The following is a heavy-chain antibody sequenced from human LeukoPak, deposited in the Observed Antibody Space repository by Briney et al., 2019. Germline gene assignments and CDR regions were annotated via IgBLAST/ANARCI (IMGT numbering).Heavy chain of an antibody. J-gene: IGHJ6*03. CDR1: GGSMSSYY. CDR2: IYYTGST. Sequence: PSETLSLTCSVSGGSMSSYYWNWIRHTPGKGLEWIGYIYYTGSTNYSPSFKSRVTISLDTSKKQIFLNMNSVTAADTAVYYCGRAEEIYVGSPPLYYYYLDVWGKGTTVTVSS. D-gene: IGHD5-12*01. V-gene: IGHV4-59*01. CDR3: GRAEEIYVGSPPLYYYYLDV.